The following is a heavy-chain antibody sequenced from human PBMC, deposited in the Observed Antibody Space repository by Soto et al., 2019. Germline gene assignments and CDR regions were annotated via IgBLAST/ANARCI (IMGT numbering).Heavy chain of an antibody. CDR1: GFSFSTYA. CDR3: AKVGGSGWFDAFDI. CDR2: ISGSGGST. Sequence: EVQLLESGGGLVQPGGSLRLSCAASGFSFSTYALSWVRQAPGKGLDWVSVISGSGGSTDYAGSVKGRFPISRDNSKNALYVQVHSLRAEDTALYYCAKVGGSGWFDAFDIWGQGTMVTVSS. V-gene: IGHV3-23*01. J-gene: IGHJ3*02. D-gene: IGHD6-19*01.